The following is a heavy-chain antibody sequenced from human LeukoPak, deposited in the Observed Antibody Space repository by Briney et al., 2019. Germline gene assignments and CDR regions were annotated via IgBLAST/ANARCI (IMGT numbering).Heavy chain of an antibody. V-gene: IGHV3-21*01. D-gene: IGHD1-26*01. CDR3: ARDPYSGIYGDSYYYYMDV. J-gene: IGHJ6*03. Sequence: PGGSLRLSCAASGFSISGYWMTWVRQAPGKVLEWVSSITTSSTYTFYADSAKGRFTISRDNAKNSLYLQMNSLRAEDTAVYYCARDPYSGIYGDSYYYYMDVWGKGTTVTISS. CDR2: ITTSSTYT. CDR1: GFSISGYW.